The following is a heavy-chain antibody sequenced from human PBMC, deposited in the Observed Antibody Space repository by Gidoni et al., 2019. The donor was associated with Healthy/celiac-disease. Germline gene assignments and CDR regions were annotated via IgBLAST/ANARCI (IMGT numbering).Heavy chain of an antibody. CDR2: INPNSGGT. CDR3: ARERHIVVVIGYWFDP. J-gene: IGHJ5*02. Sequence: QVQLVQSGAAVKKPGASVKVSCKASGYTFTGYYKHWGRQAPGQGLEWMGWINPNSGGTNYAQKFQGRVTMTRDTSISTAYMELSRLRSDDTAVYYCARERHIVVVIGYWFDPWGQGTLVTVSS. CDR1: GYTFTGYY. D-gene: IGHD2-21*01. V-gene: IGHV1-2*02.